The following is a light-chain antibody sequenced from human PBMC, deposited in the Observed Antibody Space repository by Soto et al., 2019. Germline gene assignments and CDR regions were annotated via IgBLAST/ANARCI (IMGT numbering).Light chain of an antibody. V-gene: IGKV3-11*01. CDR3: QQRSNWPPTRT. J-gene: IGKJ1*01. CDR1: QSVNRY. Sequence: EIVFTHSPATLSLSPGERATLSCRASQSVNRYLAWFQQKPGQPPRLLIYDASKRATGIPARFSGSGSGTDFTLTISSLEPEDFALYYCQQRSNWPPTRTFGQGTKV. CDR2: DAS.